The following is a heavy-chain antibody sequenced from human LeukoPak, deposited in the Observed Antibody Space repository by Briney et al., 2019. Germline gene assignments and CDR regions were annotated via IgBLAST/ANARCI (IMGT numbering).Heavy chain of an antibody. Sequence: KPSETLSLTCTVSGGSISSYYWSWIRQPPGKGLEWIGYIYYSGSTNYNPSLKSRVTISVDTSRNQFSLKLSSVTAADTAVYYCASPREMATIYDAFDIWGQGTMVTVSS. CDR1: GGSISSYY. J-gene: IGHJ3*02. CDR2: IYYSGST. D-gene: IGHD5-24*01. CDR3: ASPREMATIYDAFDI. V-gene: IGHV4-59*08.